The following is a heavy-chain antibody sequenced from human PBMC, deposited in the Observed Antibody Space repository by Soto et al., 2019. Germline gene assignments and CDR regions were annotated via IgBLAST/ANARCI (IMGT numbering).Heavy chain of an antibody. CDR2: IYWNDDK. D-gene: IGHD3-3*01. CDR3: ARLGYYDFWSGSGASDY. CDR1: GFSLSTSGVG. J-gene: IGHJ4*02. Sequence: SGPRLVNPTQTLTLTCTFSGFSLSTSGVGVGWIRQPPGKALEWLALIYWNDDKRYSPSLKSRLTITKDTSKNQVVLTMTNMDPVDTATYYCARLGYYDFWSGSGASDYWGQGTLVTVSS. V-gene: IGHV2-5*01.